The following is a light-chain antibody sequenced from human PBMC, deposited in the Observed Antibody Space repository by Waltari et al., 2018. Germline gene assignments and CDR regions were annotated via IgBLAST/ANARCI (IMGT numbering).Light chain of an antibody. J-gene: IGKJ4*01. CDR2: AAS. Sequence: DIQMTQSPSSLSASVGDRISISCRASQIIRTYVNWYQQKPGKAPKILLSAASTLRGEVPSRFSGSGSGTDFTLTISNLQPEDFATYYCQQSFSTPRTFGGGTRVEIK. CDR3: QQSFSTPRT. V-gene: IGKV1-39*01. CDR1: QIIRTY.